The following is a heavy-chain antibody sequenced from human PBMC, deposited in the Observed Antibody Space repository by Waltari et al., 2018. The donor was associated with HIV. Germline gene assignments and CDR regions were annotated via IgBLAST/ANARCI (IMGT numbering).Heavy chain of an antibody. V-gene: IGHV6-1*02. CDR1: GDRVSSHSAP. CDR3: ARDSNGLDY. J-gene: IGHJ4*02. D-gene: IGHD4-4*01. CDR2: TYHRSKWFQ. Sequence: HVQLLQSGPGLVTSSQTLSITRALSGDRVSSHSAPWHWIRLSPSGRLEWLGRTYHRSKWFQLYAPSVRGRIRVDVDTSVNHFSLHLDSVTPDDTAVYYCARDSNGLDYWGQGTVVTVSS.